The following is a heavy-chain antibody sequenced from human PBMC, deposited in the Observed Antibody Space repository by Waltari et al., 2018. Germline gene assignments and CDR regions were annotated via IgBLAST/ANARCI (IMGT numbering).Heavy chain of an antibody. CDR2: IYSGGTT. D-gene: IGHD6-13*01. CDR1: GFTVSRNS. V-gene: IGHV3-53*01. Sequence: EVQLVEPGGGLIQPGGSLRPSCAPSGFTVSRNSMPWVRQAPGKGLGWVSVIYSGGTTYYADSVKGRFTISRDNSKNTLYLQMNSLRAEDTAVYYCARDFQQGWGQGTLVTVSS. CDR3: ARDFQQG. J-gene: IGHJ4*02.